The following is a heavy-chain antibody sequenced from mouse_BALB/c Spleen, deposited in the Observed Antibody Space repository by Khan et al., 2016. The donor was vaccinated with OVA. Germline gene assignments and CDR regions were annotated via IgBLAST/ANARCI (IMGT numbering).Heavy chain of an antibody. Sequence: EVQLQESGPDLVKPSQSLSLTCTVTGYSITSGYNWHWIRQFPGNKLDWMGYIHYSGSTSNNPSLHSRTSLTRDTSKHQFFLQLNSVTTEDTGKDYCAGGFPAYWGQGTLVTVSA. CDR2: IHYSGST. CDR1: GYSITSGYN. CDR3: AGGFPAY. V-gene: IGHV3-1*02. J-gene: IGHJ3*01.